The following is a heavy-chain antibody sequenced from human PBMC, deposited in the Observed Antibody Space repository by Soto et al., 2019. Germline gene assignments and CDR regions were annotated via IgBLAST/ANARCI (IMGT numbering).Heavy chain of an antibody. Sequence: GGSLRLSCAASGSTFSSYAMSWVRQAPGKGLEWVSVISGSGDSTYYGDSVKGRFTISRDNSKNTLYVQMNSLRAEDTAEYYCARELGYCSGGNCYMDGAFDFWGQGTMVTVSS. V-gene: IGHV3-23*01. D-gene: IGHD2-15*01. CDR3: ARELGYCSGGNCYMDGAFDF. CDR1: GSTFSSYA. J-gene: IGHJ3*01. CDR2: ISGSGDST.